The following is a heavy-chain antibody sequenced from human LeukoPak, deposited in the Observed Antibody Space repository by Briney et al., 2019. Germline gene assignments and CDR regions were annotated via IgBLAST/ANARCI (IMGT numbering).Heavy chain of an antibody. CDR1: GYTFTTYF. D-gene: IGHD6-19*01. J-gene: IGHJ4*02. CDR2: IYPGDSDT. Sequence: GESLKISCQTSGYTFTTYFIGWVRQMPGKGLEWMGIIYPGDSDTRYSPSFQGQVTISVDKSINTAYLQWSSLKASDTAMFYCARSGSGTRFDYWGQGTQVTVSS. CDR3: ARSGSGTRFDY. V-gene: IGHV5-51*01.